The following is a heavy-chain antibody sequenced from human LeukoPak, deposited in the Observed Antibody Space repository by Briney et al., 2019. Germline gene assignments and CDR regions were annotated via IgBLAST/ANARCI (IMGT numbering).Heavy chain of an antibody. CDR2: VKQDGSET. CDR3: ARAYSYAFEP. Sequence: PGGSLRLSCAASGFTFSSNWMSWVRQAPGKGLEWVANVKQDGSETYYVDSVKGRFTISRDNAKNSLFLQMNTLRVEDTAVYYCARAYSYAFEPWGQGTLATVSS. J-gene: IGHJ5*02. D-gene: IGHD5-18*01. V-gene: IGHV3-7*04. CDR1: GFTFSSNW.